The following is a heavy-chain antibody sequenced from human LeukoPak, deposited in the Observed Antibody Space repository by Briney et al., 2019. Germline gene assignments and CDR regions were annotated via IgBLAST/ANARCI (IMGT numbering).Heavy chain of an antibody. D-gene: IGHD5-12*01. CDR1: GDSFSSYY. CDR3: ARVSASGYGFDY. Sequence: SETLSLTCTVSGDSFSSYYWSWIRQPPGKALEFIGYIYYSGSTAYNPSLKSRVTISVDTSKSQFSLKLSSVTAADTAVYYCARVSASGYGFDYWGQGTLVTVSS. V-gene: IGHV4-59*01. J-gene: IGHJ4*02. CDR2: IYYSGST.